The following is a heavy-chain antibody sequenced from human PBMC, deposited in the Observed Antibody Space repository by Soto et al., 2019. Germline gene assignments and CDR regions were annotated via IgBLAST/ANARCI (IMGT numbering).Heavy chain of an antibody. V-gene: IGHV4-59*01. Sequence: SETLSLTCTVSGGSISRYYWSWIRQPPGKGLEWIGSIYYSGSTNYNPSLKSRVTISVDTSKNHFSLKLGSVTAADTAVYYCASSNYYDSSGYYYYYGMDVWGQGTTVTVSS. CDR1: GGSISRYY. CDR2: IYYSGST. D-gene: IGHD3-22*01. CDR3: ASSNYYDSSGYYYYYGMDV. J-gene: IGHJ6*02.